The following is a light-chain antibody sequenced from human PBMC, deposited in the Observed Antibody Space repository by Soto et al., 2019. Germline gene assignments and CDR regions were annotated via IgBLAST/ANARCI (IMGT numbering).Light chain of an antibody. J-gene: IGKJ5*01. Sequence: EIVMTQSPATLSVSPGERATLSCRASQNIDINLVWYQQEPGQAPRLLIFRASNRATGIPARFSGSGSGTEFTLTISSLQSEDFATYYCQQYHHWPPITFGQGTRLDIK. V-gene: IGKV3-15*01. CDR1: QNIDIN. CDR2: RAS. CDR3: QQYHHWPPIT.